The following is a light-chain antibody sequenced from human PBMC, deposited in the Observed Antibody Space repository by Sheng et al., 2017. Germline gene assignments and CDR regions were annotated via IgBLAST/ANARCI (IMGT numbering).Light chain of an antibody. J-gene: IGKJ2*03. Sequence: EIVMTQSPATLSLSPRERATLSCRASQYINNKLAWYQQKPGQAPRLLIFDASTRAAGVPVRFTGSGSGTEFTLTISNLQSEDFVVYFCQQYKDWPPRSFGQGTKLEIK. CDR3: QQYKDWPPRS. V-gene: IGKV3-15*01. CDR2: DAS. CDR1: QYINNK.